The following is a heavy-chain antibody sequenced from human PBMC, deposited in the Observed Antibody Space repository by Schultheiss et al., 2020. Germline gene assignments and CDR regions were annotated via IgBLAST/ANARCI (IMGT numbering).Heavy chain of an antibody. V-gene: IGHV4-59*08. D-gene: IGHD4-17*01. Sequence: SETLSLTCTVSGGSISSYYWSWIRQPPGKGLEWIGYIYYSGSTNYNPSLKSRVTISVDTSKNQFSLKLSSVTAADTAVYYCARMTTVDSWGQGTLVTVSS. J-gene: IGHJ4*02. CDR2: IYYSGST. CDR1: GGSISSYY. CDR3: ARMTTVDS.